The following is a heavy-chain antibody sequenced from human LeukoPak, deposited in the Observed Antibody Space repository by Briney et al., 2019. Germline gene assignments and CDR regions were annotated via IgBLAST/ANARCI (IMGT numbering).Heavy chain of an antibody. CDR1: GYTFTSYD. CDR3: ARGLGRGYSGYEPFDY. Sequence: ASVKVSCKASGYTFTSYDINWVRQATGQGLEWMGWMNPNSGNTGCAQKFQGRVTMTRNTSISTAYMELSSLRSEDTAVYYCARGLGRGYSGYEPFDYWGQGTLVTVSS. D-gene: IGHD5-12*01. CDR2: MNPNSGNT. V-gene: IGHV1-8*01. J-gene: IGHJ4*02.